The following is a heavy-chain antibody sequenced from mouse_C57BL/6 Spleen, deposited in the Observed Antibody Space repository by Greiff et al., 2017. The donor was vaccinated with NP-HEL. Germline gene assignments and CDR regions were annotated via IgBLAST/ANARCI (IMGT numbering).Heavy chain of an antibody. CDR3: ARGNYGSSPAWFAY. CDR1: GYAFTNYL. D-gene: IGHD1-1*01. Sequence: VQLQQSGAELVRPGTSVKVSCKASGYAFTNYLIEWVKQRPGQGLEWIGVINPGSGGTNYNEKFKGKATLTADKSSSPAYMQLSSLTSEDSAVYLCARGNYGSSPAWFAYWGQGTLVTVSA. CDR2: INPGSGGT. V-gene: IGHV1-54*01. J-gene: IGHJ3*01.